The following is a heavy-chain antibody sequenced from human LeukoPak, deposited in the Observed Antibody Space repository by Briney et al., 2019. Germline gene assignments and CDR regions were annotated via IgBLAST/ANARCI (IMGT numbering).Heavy chain of an antibody. D-gene: IGHD6-6*01. CDR1: GGSISSGSYY. V-gene: IGHV4-61*02. CDR3: ARGPGGSSSSDFDY. J-gene: IGHJ4*02. Sequence: KTSQTLSLTCTVSGGSISSGSYYWSWIRQPAGKGLEWIGRIYTSGSTNYNPSLTSRVTISVDTSKNQFSLKLSSVTAADTAVYYCARGPGGSSSSDFDYWGQGTLVTVSS. CDR2: IYTSGST.